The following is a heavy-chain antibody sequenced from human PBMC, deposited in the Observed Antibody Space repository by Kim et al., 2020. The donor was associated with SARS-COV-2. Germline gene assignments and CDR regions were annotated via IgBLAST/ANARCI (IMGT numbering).Heavy chain of an antibody. D-gene: IGHD3-9*01. V-gene: IGHV4-39*07. CDR2: VYYSGST. CDR1: GGSISSNTYY. J-gene: IGHJ4*02. CDR3: ARVPIYPVRSDISY. Sequence: SETLSLTCTVSGGSISSNTYYWGWIRQPPGKGLEGIGSVYYSGSTYYNPSLKSRVTISVDTSKNQFSLNLSSVTAADTAVYYCARVPIYPVRSDISYWGQGTLVTVSS.